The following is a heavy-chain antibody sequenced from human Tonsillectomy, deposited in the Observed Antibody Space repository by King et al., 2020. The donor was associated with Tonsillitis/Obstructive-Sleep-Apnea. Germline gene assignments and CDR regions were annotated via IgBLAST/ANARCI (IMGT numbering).Heavy chain of an antibody. CDR1: GFTFSSYA. Sequence: VQLVESGGGVVQPGRSLRLSCAASGFTFSSYAMHWVRQAPGKGLEWVAVISYDGSNKYYADSVKGRFTFSRDNSKNTLYLQMNSLRAEDTAVYYCARDASLVGATTHFDYWGQGTLVTVSS. CDR2: ISYDGSNK. J-gene: IGHJ4*02. D-gene: IGHD1-26*01. CDR3: ARDASLVGATTHFDY. V-gene: IGHV3-30*04.